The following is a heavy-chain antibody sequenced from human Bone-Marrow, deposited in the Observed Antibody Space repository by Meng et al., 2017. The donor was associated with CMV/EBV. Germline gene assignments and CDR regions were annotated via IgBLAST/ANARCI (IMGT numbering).Heavy chain of an antibody. J-gene: IGHJ6*02. CDR1: GAAILSGNYY. CDR2: VYFTGTS. D-gene: IGHD1-26*01. V-gene: IGHV4-61*01. Sequence: SETLSLTCTVSGAAILSGNYYWSWIQQPPGKGLEWMGYVYFTGTSTYNPSLKSRVTISIDTSENQFSLKVSSVTAADTAVYYCARGDAISGSDYYGLDVWGQGTTVTVSS. CDR3: ARGDAISGSDYYGLDV.